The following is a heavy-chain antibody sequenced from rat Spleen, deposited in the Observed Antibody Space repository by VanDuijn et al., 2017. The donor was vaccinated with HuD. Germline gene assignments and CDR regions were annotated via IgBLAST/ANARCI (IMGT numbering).Heavy chain of an antibody. J-gene: IGHJ3*01. CDR3: TTTWNFAY. CDR1: GFTFSNYD. CDR2: IIYDGSSS. Sequence: EVQLVESGGGLVQPGRCLKLSCAASGFTFSNYDMAWVRQAPKKGLEWVATIIYDGSSSNYRDSVKGRFTISRANAQNTLYLQMDSLRSDDTATYYCTTTWNFAYWGQGTLVTVSS. D-gene: IGHD2-5*01. V-gene: IGHV5S10*01.